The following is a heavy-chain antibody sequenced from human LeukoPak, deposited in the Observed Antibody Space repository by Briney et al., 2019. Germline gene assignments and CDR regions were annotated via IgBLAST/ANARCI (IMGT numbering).Heavy chain of an antibody. CDR1: GFTFSNNW. CDR3: ARSGGSSSLGY. Sequence: QSGGSLRLSCAASGFTFSNNWMHWVRQAPGKGLVWVSHINTDGSSTTYADSVKGRLTISRDNAKNTLYLQMNSLRAEDTAVYYCARSGGSSSLGYWGQGTLVTVSS. D-gene: IGHD6-6*01. V-gene: IGHV3-74*01. J-gene: IGHJ4*02. CDR2: INTDGSST.